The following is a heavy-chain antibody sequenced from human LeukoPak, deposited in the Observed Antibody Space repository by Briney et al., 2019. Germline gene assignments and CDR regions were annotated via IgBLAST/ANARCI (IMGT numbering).Heavy chain of an antibody. CDR2: IYPGDSDT. V-gene: IGHV5-51*01. D-gene: IGHD6-13*01. CDR1: GYSFTSYW. CDR3: ARTYSSSPGRVDAFDI. Sequence: GESLKISCKGSGYSFTSYWIGWVRQMPGKGLGWMGIIYPGDSDTRYSPSFQGQVTISADKSISTAYLQWSSLKASDTAMYYCARTYSSSPGRVDAFDIWGQGTMVTVSS. J-gene: IGHJ3*02.